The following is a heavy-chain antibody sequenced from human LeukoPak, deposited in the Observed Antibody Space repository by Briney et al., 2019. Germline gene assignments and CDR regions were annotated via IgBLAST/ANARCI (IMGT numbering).Heavy chain of an antibody. J-gene: IGHJ4*02. CDR1: GFTFSSYA. V-gene: IGHV3-30-3*01. Sequence: GRSLRLSCAASGFTFSSYAMHWVRQAPGKGLEWVAAISYDGSSKYSADSVKGRFTISRDHSKSTLFLQMNSLRAEDTAVYYCARDSTDGVIPRELHPPFDYWGQGALVTVSS. CDR2: ISYDGSSK. D-gene: IGHD1-26*01. CDR3: ARDSTDGVIPRELHPPFDY.